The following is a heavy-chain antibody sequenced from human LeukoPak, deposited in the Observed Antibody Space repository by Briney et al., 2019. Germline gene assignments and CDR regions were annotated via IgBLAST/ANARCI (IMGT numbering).Heavy chain of an antibody. CDR3: AKDRRGCTSTSCYYRFDY. Sequence: GGTLRLSCAASGFTFSSYAMSWVRQAPGKGLEWVSGISCSGGSTHYLDSVKGRATISRNNSNKTLYLQMNSTNAEATPLYYSAKDRRGCTSTSCYYRFDYGGQGTLVTVSS. D-gene: IGHD2-2*01. J-gene: IGHJ4*02. V-gene: IGHV3-23*01. CDR2: ISCSGGST. CDR1: GFTFSSYA.